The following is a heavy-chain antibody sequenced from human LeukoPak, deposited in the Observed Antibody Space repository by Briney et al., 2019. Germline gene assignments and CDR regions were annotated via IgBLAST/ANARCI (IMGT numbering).Heavy chain of an antibody. CDR2: IIPIFGTA. CDR1: GGTFSSYA. Sequence: ASVKVSCEASGGTFSSYAISWVRQAPGQGLEWMGGIIPIFGTANYAQKFQGRVTITADESTSTAYMELSSLRSEDTAVYYCARDGSGITLVRGYYYYFDVWGKGTTVTISS. V-gene: IGHV1-69*13. D-gene: IGHD3-10*01. J-gene: IGHJ6*03. CDR3: ARDGSGITLVRGYYYYFDV.